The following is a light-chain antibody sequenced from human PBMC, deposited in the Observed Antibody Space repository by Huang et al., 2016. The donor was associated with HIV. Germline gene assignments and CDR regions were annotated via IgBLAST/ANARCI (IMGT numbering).Light chain of an antibody. CDR1: QGVSSY. Sequence: EIVLTQSPATLSLSPGERATLSCRASQGVSSYVAWYQQKPGQAPRLLIYDAFNRATGIPARFSGSGSGTDFTLTISSLEPEDFAVYYCQQRGNWPLTFGGGTKVEIK. CDR3: QQRGNWPLT. V-gene: IGKV3-11*01. J-gene: IGKJ4*01. CDR2: DAF.